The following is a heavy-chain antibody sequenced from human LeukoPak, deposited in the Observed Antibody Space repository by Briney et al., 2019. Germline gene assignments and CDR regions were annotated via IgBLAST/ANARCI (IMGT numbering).Heavy chain of an antibody. CDR3: VRARLIRLEDFFDY. D-gene: IGHD2-21*02. CDR2: TSRGGSDI. CDR1: GFTFSNHE. V-gene: IGHV3-48*03. J-gene: IGHJ4*02. Sequence: GGSLRLSCATSGFTFSNHEMNWVRQAPGKGLEWVAYTSRGGSDISYADSVKGRFTISTDNANSSLYLQMNSLRAEDTAVYFCVRARLIRLEDFFDYWGQGTLVTVSS.